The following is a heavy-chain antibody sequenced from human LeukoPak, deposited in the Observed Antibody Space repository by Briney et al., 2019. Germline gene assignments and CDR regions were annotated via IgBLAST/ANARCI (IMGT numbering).Heavy chain of an antibody. V-gene: IGHV3-74*01. J-gene: IGHJ5*02. Sequence: GGSLRLSCAASGFTFSSYWMHWVRQAPGKGLVWVSRINSDGSSTSYADSVKGRFTISRDNAKNSLYLQMNCLRAEDTAIYYCARDRTTVAGVWFDPWGQGTLVTVSS. CDR2: INSDGSST. D-gene: IGHD6-19*01. CDR3: ARDRTTVAGVWFDP. CDR1: GFTFSSYW.